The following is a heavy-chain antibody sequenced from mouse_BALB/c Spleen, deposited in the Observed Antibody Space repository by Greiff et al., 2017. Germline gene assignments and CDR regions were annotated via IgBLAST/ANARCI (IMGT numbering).Heavy chain of an antibody. CDR2: IYPGSGST. Sequence: QVQLKQPGAELVKPGTSVKLSCKASGYNFTSYWINWVKLRPGQGLEWIGDIYPGSGSTNYNEKFKSKATLTVDTSSSTAYMQLSSLASEDSALYYCARNDYDWFAYWGQGTLVTVSA. CDR1: GYNFTSYW. J-gene: IGHJ3*01. V-gene: IGHV1-55*01. D-gene: IGHD2-4*01. CDR3: ARNDYDWFAY.